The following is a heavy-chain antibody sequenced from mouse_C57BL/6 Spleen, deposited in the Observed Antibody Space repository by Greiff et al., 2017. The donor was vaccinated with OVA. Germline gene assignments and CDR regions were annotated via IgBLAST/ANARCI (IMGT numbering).Heavy chain of an antibody. D-gene: IGHD1-1*01. V-gene: IGHV1-18*01. Sequence: EVQLQQSGPELVQPGASVKLPCKASGYTFTDYNMDWVKQSPGKSLEWIGDINPNNGGTNYNQKFKGKATLTVDKSSSTAYLELRSLTSEDTAVYYCARDYGSSLWYFDVWGTGTTVTVSS. CDR1: GYTFTDYN. CDR3: ARDYGSSLWYFDV. CDR2: INPNNGGT. J-gene: IGHJ1*03.